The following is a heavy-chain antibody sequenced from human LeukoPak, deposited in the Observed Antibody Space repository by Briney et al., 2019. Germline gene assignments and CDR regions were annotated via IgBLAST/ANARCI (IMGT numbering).Heavy chain of an antibody. V-gene: IGHV1-18*01. D-gene: IGHD5-12*01. J-gene: IGHJ5*02. CDR1: GYTFTSYG. Sequence: AASVKVSCKASGYTFTSYGISWVRQAPGQGLEWMGWISRYNTNTNYAQKLQGRVTMTTDTSASTAYMELRSLRSDDTAVYYCARAAPGTYSGYDYGLTHPYNWFDPWGQGTLVTVSS. CDR2: ISRYNTNT. CDR3: ARAAPGTYSGYDYGLTHPYNWFDP.